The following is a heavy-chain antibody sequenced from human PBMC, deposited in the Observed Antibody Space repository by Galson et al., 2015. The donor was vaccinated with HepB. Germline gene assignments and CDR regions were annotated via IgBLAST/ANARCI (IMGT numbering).Heavy chain of an antibody. Sequence: SLRLSCAASGFSFSSYAMAWVRQVPGKGLEWVSSLSVSGDRTDYADSVKGRFTISRDNPKNTLYLQMNSLRVEDTAVYYCAKDLLGVVADYFDSWGQGALVTVSS. J-gene: IGHJ4*02. D-gene: IGHD3-22*01. CDR1: GFSFSSYA. CDR3: AKDLLGVVADYFDS. CDR2: LSVSGDRT. V-gene: IGHV3-23*01.